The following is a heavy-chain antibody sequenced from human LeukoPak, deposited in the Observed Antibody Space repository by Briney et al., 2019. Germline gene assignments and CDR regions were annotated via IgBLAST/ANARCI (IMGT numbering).Heavy chain of an antibody. CDR2: IYYSGST. CDR3: ARGSGYSSPSGHDY. V-gene: IGHV4-39*07. CDR1: GGSISSSSYY. J-gene: IGHJ4*02. D-gene: IGHD6-13*01. Sequence: PSETLSLTCTVSGGSISSSSYYWGWIRQPPGKGLEWIGSIYYSGSTYYDPSLKSRVTISVDTSKNQFSLKLSSLTAADTAVYYCARGSGYSSPSGHDYWGQGTLVTVSS.